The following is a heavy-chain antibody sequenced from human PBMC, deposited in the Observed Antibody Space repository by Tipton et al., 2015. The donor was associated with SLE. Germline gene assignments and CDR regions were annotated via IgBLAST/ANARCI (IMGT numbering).Heavy chain of an antibody. CDR2: IYYSGST. D-gene: IGHD3-22*01. Sequence: LRLSCTVSGGSISSSSYYWGWIRQPPGKGLEWIGSIYYSGSTYYNPSLKSRVTISVDTSKNQFSLKLSSVTAADTAVYYCARLGGYYDSSGYSYYFDYWGQGTLVTVSS. J-gene: IGHJ4*02. CDR1: GGSISSSSYY. CDR3: ARLGGYYDSSGYSYYFDY. V-gene: IGHV4-39*01.